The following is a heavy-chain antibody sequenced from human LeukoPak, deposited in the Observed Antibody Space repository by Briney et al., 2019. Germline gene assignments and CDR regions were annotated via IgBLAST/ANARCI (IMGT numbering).Heavy chain of an antibody. CDR2: IYYSGST. CDR1: GGSISSSSYY. J-gene: IGHJ5*02. CDR3: ARVEIYCTNGVCYNWFDP. D-gene: IGHD2-8*01. Sequence: SETLSLTCTVSGGSISSSSYYWGWIRQPPGKGLEWIGSIYYSGSTYYNPSLKSRVTISVDTSKNQFSLKLSSVTAADTAVYYCARVEIYCTNGVCYNWFDPWGQGTLVTVSS. V-gene: IGHV4-39*01.